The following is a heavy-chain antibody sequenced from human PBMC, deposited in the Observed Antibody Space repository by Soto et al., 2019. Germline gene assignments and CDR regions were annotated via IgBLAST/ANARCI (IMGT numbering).Heavy chain of an antibody. D-gene: IGHD3-10*01. J-gene: IGHJ3*02. CDR3: ARGITMVRGVLLDAFDI. V-gene: IGHV1-2*04. CDR2: INPNSGGT. CDR1: GYTFTGYY. Sequence: QVQLVQSGAEVKKPGASVKVSCKASGYTFTGYYMHWVRQAPGQGLEWMGWINPNSGGTNYAQKFQGWVTMTRDTSLSTAYMELSRLRSADTAVYYCARGITMVRGVLLDAFDIWGQGTMVTVSS.